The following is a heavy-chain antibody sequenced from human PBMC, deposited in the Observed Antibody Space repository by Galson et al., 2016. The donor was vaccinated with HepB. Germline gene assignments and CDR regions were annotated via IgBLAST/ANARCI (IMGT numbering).Heavy chain of an antibody. CDR2: ISYDGRRK. Sequence: SLRLSCAASDFMFSTYDMQWARQAPGKGLEYVSAISYDGRRKWYADSMRDRFTVSRDNTKNTLHLQITSLRVEDTAVYYWLNGARLYDYGSAYWGQGTLVIVSS. J-gene: IGHJ4*02. D-gene: IGHD3-16*01. CDR1: DFMFSTYD. V-gene: IGHV3-64D*06. CDR3: LNGARLYDYGSAY.